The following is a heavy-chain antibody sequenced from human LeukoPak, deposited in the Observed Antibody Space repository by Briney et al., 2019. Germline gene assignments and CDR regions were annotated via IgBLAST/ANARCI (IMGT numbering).Heavy chain of an antibody. Sequence: ASVKVSCKVSGYTLTELSMHWVRQAPGQGLEWMGGIIPIFGTANYAQKFQGRVTITADESTSTAYMELSSLRSEDTAVYYCARVERTYGSGSYLPLDAFDIWGQGTMVTVSS. CDR2: IIPIFGTA. V-gene: IGHV1-69*13. CDR1: GYTLTELS. J-gene: IGHJ3*02. D-gene: IGHD3-10*01. CDR3: ARVERTYGSGSYLPLDAFDI.